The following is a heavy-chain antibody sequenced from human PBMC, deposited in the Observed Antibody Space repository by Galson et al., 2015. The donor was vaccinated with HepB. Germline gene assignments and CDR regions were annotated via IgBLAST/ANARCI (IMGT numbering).Heavy chain of an antibody. V-gene: IGHV6-1*01. J-gene: IGHJ4*02. D-gene: IGHD7-27*01. CDR3: AKSIHLGRGFDS. CDR1: GDSVPSNCVG. Sequence: CAISGDSVPSNCVGWNWIRQSPSRGLEWLGSTYYRSRWSNDYAASVKSRITINPDTSKIQLSLQLNSVTPEDTAVYYCAKSIHLGRGFDSWGQGTLVTVSS. CDR2: TYYRSRWSN.